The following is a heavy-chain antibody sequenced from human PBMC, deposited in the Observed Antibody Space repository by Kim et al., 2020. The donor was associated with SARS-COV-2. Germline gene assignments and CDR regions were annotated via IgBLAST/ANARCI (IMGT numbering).Heavy chain of an antibody. CDR1: GYSMTSGYY. V-gene: IGHV4-38-2*02. Sequence: SETLSLTCSVSGYSMTSGYYWGWIRQPPGKGLEWIASVHHTGTTYSNPSLRSRVTTSVDTSKNQFSLRLSSMTAADTAVYFCVRGVVVAATNFDYWGQGT. J-gene: IGHJ4*02. D-gene: IGHD2-15*01. CDR3: VRGVVVAATNFDY. CDR2: VHHTGTT.